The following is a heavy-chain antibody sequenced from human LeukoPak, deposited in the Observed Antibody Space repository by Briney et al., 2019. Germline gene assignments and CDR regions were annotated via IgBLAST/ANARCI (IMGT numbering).Heavy chain of an antibody. D-gene: IGHD1-26*01. CDR1: GFAFSSSG. J-gene: IGHJ4*02. Sequence: PGRSLRLSCEASGFAFSSSGMHWVRQAPGKGLEWVAVIWSDESHKYYADSVKGRFTISRDNSKNTLYLQMNSLRAEDTAVYYCAKSDHLVGARPFDYWGQGTLVTVSS. V-gene: IGHV3-33*06. CDR3: AKSDHLVGARPFDY. CDR2: IWSDESHK.